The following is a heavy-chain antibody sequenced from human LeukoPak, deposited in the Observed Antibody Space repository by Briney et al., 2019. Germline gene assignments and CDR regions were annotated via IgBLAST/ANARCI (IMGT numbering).Heavy chain of an antibody. CDR3: ARDPGYESDY. J-gene: IGHJ4*02. Sequence: GGSLRLSRAASGFTFSRYSMNWVRQAPGKGLEWVSTISSSSTYIYYADSVKGRFTISRDNAKNSLYLQMNSLRAEDTAVYYCARDPGYESDYWGPGTLVTVSS. D-gene: IGHD2-15*01. CDR2: ISSSSTYI. V-gene: IGHV3-21*01. CDR1: GFTFSRYS.